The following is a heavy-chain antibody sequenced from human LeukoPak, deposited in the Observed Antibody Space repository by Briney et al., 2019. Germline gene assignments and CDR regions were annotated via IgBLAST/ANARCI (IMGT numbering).Heavy chain of an antibody. V-gene: IGHV3-15*01. CDR2: IKSKTDGGTT. J-gene: IGHJ4*02. CDR1: GFTFSNAW. Sequence: GGSLRLSCAASGFTFSNAWMSWVRQAPGKGLEWVGRIKSKTDGGTTDYAAPVKGRFTISRDDSKNTLYLQMNSLKTEDTAVYYCTTWPVTLQRSYIDYWGQGTLVTVSS. D-gene: IGHD3-16*02. CDR3: TTWPVTLQRSYIDY.